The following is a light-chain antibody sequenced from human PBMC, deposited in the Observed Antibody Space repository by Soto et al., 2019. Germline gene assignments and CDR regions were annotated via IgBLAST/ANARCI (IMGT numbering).Light chain of an antibody. V-gene: IGLV2-14*03. Sequence: QSALTQPASVSRSPGQSITISCTGTSSDVGGYDYVSWYQQHPGKAPKLIIYDVSNRPSGISNRFSGSKSGNTASLTISGLQAEDEADYYCASYTSNSTPLFGGGTKLTVL. CDR1: SSDVGGYDY. J-gene: IGLJ2*01. CDR3: ASYTSNSTPL. CDR2: DVS.